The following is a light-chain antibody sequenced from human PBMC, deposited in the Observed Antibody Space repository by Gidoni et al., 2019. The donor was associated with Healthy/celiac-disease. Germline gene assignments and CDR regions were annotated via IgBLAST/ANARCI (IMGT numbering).Light chain of an antibody. CDR1: QSVSSN. J-gene: IGKJ4*01. CDR2: GAS. V-gene: IGKV3-15*01. Sequence: EIVMTQSPATLSVSPGERATLSCRASQSVSSNLAWYQQKPGQAPRLLIYGASTRVTGIPARFSGSGSGTEFTLTISSLQSEDFAVYYCQQYNNWPLTFXGXTKVEIK. CDR3: QQYNNWPLT.